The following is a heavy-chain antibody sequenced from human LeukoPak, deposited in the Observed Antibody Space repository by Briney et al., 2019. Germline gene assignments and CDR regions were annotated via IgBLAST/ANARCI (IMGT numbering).Heavy chain of an antibody. D-gene: IGHD4-17*01. V-gene: IGHV4-4*07. CDR3: ARMVRRLERLKIGRDRDYATGYYFDY. CDR1: GDSISTYY. Sequence: PSETLSLTCTGSGDSISTYYWSWIRQPAGKGLEWIGRIYTSGNTNYNPSLKSRVTISVDTSKNQFSPKLSSVTAADTAVYYCARMVRRLERLKIGRDRDYATGYYFDYWGQGTLVTVSS. J-gene: IGHJ4*02. CDR2: IYTSGNT.